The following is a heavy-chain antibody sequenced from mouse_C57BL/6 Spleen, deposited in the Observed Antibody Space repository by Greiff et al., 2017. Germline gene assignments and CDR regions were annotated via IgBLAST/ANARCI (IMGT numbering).Heavy chain of an antibody. V-gene: IGHV5-16*01. CDR1: GFTFSDYY. J-gene: IGHJ4*01. CDR3: ARHDYDMDY. CDR2: INYDGSST. Sequence: EVLLVESEGGLVQPGRSMKLSCTASGFTFSDYYMAGVRQVPEKGLVWVANINYDGSSTYYLNSLKSRFIISRDNAKNMLYLQMSSQKSEDTATYYCARHDYDMDYWGQGTSVTVSS.